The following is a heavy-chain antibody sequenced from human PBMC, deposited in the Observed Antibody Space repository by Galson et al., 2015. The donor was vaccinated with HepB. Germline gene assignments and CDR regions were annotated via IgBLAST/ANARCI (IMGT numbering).Heavy chain of an antibody. V-gene: IGHV3-11*06. CDR1: GFTFSDYY. CDR2: ISSNTIYA. Sequence: SLRLSCAASGFTFSDYYMSWIRQAPGKGLEWLSYISSNTIYANYADSVKGRLIISRDNVKNSMFLQMDSLRADDTAVYYCARVADSDYGDHAHFDYWGQGTLVTVSS. D-gene: IGHD4-17*01. CDR3: ARVADSDYGDHAHFDY. J-gene: IGHJ4*02.